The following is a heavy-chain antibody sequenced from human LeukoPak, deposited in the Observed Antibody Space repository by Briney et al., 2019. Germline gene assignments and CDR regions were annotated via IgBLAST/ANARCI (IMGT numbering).Heavy chain of an antibody. V-gene: IGHV3-30*18. CDR1: GFTFSSYG. J-gene: IGHJ4*02. Sequence: PGRSLRLSCAASGFTFSSYGMHWVRQAPGKGLEWVAVISYDGSNKYYPASVKGRFTIFRNTSKHTLHLQMNSLRAEDTAVYYCAKDPRDIAPPGDYWAQGTVVTVSS. CDR3: AKDPRDIAPPGDY. D-gene: IGHD5-12*01. CDR2: ISYDGSNK.